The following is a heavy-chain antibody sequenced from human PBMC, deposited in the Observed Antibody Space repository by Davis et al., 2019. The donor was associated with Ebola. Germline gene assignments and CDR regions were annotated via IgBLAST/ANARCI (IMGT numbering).Heavy chain of an antibody. D-gene: IGHD1-26*01. CDR1: GGSVSSGSYY. J-gene: IGHJ3*02. CDR3: ARMLRIVGAIVHAFDI. CDR2: IYYSGST. V-gene: IGHV4-61*01. Sequence: PSETLSLTCTVSGGSVSSGSYYWSWIRQPPGKGLEWIGYIYYSGSTNYNPSLKSRVTISVDTSKNQFSLKLSSVTAADTAVYYCARMLRIVGAIVHAFDIWGQGTMVTVSS.